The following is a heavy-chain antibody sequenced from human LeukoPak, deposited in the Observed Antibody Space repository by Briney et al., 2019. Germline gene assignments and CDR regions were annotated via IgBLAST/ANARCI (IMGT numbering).Heavy chain of an antibody. J-gene: IGHJ3*02. CDR1: GFTFSSHW. CDR2: INSDGSST. V-gene: IGHV3-74*01. D-gene: IGHD3-22*01. CDR3: ATKGIVVVIDDAFDI. Sequence: GGSLRLSCAASGFTFSSHWMHWVRQAPGKGLVWVSRINSDGSSTSYADSVKGRFTISRDNAKNTLYLQMNSLRAEDTAVYYCATKGIVVVIDDAFDIWGQGTMVTVSS.